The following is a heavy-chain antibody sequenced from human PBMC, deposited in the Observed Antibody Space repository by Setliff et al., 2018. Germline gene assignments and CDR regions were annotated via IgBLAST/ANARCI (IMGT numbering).Heavy chain of an antibody. D-gene: IGHD6-19*01. V-gene: IGHV4-31*03. CDR1: GGSISSGGYY. Sequence: KPSETLSLTCTVPGGSISSGGYYWSWIRQHPGKGLEWIGYIYYSGSTSYYNPSLKSRVTISVDTSKNQFSLKLSSVTAADTAVYYCARGRAGHSGHWGQGTLVTVSS. CDR3: ARGRAGHSGH. CDR2: IYYSGSTS. J-gene: IGHJ4*02.